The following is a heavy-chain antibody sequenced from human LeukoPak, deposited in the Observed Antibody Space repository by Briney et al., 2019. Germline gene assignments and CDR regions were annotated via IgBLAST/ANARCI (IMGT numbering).Heavy chain of an antibody. CDR3: ARGNGHYYYMDV. V-gene: IGHV4-30-4*07. CDR2: IYYSGST. Sequence: SETLSLTCTVSGGSISSGGYSWSWIRQPPGKGLEWIGYIYYSGSTYYNPSLKSRVTISVDTSKNQFSLKLSSVTAADTAVYYCARGNGHYYYMDVWGKGTTVTVSS. J-gene: IGHJ6*03. CDR1: GGSISSGGYS. D-gene: IGHD2-8*01.